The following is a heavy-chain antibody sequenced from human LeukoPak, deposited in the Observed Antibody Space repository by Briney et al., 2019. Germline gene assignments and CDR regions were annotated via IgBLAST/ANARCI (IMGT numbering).Heavy chain of an antibody. J-gene: IGHJ4*02. CDR2: ISGSGGST. CDR3: AKAGPYDWVDREGYYFDY. V-gene: IGHV3-23*01. D-gene: IGHD3-16*01. Sequence: GGSLTLSCAPSGFTFSSYAMSWLRQAPGRGLEWVSAISGSGGSTYYADSVKGRFTISRDNSKNTLYLQMNSLRAEDTAVYYCAKAGPYDWVDREGYYFDYWGQGTLVTVSS. CDR1: GFTFSSYA.